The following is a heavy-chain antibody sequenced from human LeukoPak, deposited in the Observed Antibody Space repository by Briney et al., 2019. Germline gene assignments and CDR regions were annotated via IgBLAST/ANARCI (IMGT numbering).Heavy chain of an antibody. V-gene: IGHV4-39*01. D-gene: IGHD6-19*01. CDR1: GDSITSSSHY. Sequence: SETLSLTCTVSGDSITSSSHYWGWIRQPPGKGLEWIGSFSYSGSTYDNPSLKSRVTISVDRSKNQFSLRLSSVTAADTAVYYCARHPGIAVAGDAFDSWGPGKVVTVSS. J-gene: IGHJ3*01. CDR3: ARHPGIAVAGDAFDS. CDR2: FSYSGST.